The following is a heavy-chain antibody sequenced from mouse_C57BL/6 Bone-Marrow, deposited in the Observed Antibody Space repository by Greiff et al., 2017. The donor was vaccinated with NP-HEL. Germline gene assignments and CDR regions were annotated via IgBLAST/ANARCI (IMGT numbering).Heavy chain of an antibody. J-gene: IGHJ4*01. Sequence: QVQLQQSGPGLVQPSQSLSITCAVSGFSLTSYGVHWVRQSPGKGLEWLGVIWRGGSTDYNAAFMSRLSITKDNSKSQVFFKMNSLQADDTAIYYCAKSYGYYYAMDYWGQGTSVTVSS. CDR3: AKSYGYYYAMDY. CDR1: GFSLTSYG. V-gene: IGHV2-5*01. CDR2: IWRGGST. D-gene: IGHD2-2*01.